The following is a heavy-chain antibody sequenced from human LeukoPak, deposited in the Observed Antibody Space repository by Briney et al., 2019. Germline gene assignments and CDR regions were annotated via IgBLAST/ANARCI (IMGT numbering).Heavy chain of an antibody. J-gene: IGHJ6*02. Sequence: QSGGSLRLSCAASGFTFSNYALSWVRQAPGKGLEWVSTISDTSTNTYYADSVTGRSTISRDNSMNTLYLQMNSLRAEDTAIYFCAKVPYPDYGSWRPPFMDVRGQGTTVAVSS. CDR2: ISDTSTNT. CDR3: AKVPYPDYGSWRPPFMDV. CDR1: GFTFSNYA. D-gene: IGHD3-10*01. V-gene: IGHV3-23*01.